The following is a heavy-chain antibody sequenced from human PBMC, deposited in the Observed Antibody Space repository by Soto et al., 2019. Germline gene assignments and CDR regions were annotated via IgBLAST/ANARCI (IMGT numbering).Heavy chain of an antibody. CDR3: AHTLFGIYGSSANWFDP. Sequence: QITLKESGPPLVKPTQTLTLTCTFSGFSLSTSGVGVGWIRQPPGKALEWLALIYWDDDKRYSPSLKSRLTITKDTSKNQVVLTMTNMDPVDTATYYCAHTLFGIYGSSANWFDPWGQGTLVTVSS. V-gene: IGHV2-5*02. CDR2: IYWDDDK. CDR1: GFSLSTSGVG. D-gene: IGHD3-22*01. J-gene: IGHJ5*02.